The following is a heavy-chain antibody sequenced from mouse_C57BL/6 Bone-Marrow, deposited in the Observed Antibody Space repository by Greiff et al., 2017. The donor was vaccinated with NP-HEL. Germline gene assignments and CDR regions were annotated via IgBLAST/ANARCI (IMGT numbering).Heavy chain of an antibody. Sequence: VQLQQSGPVLVKPGASVKMSCKASGYTFTDYYMNWVKQSHGKSLEWIGVINPYNGGTSYNQKFKGKATLTVDKSSSTAYMALNSLTSEDSAVYYCATHYDYGAWFAYWGQGTLVTVSA. CDR1: GYTFTDYY. CDR2: INPYNGGT. D-gene: IGHD2-4*01. CDR3: ATHYDYGAWFAY. J-gene: IGHJ3*01. V-gene: IGHV1-19*01.